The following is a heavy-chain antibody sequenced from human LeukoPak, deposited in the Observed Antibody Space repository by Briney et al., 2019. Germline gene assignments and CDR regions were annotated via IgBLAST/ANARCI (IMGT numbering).Heavy chain of an antibody. Sequence: SETLSLPCTVSGASMSGYYWTWIRQPPGKGLEWIGYIYNSGSTNYNPSLKSRVTMSVDTSKNQCSLKVTSVTPADTAVYYCASGKDQLTYFHYWGQGTLATVSS. J-gene: IGHJ1*01. D-gene: IGHD4/OR15-4a*01. CDR3: ASGKDQLTYFHY. CDR1: GASMSGYY. V-gene: IGHV4-59*01. CDR2: IYNSGST.